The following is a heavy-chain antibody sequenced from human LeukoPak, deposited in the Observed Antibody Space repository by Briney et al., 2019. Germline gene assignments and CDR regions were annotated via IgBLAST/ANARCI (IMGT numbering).Heavy chain of an antibody. CDR1: GYTFTSYY. CDR3: ARSQGGNTLWFDP. J-gene: IGHJ5*02. Sequence: ASVKVSCKASGYTFTSYYMHWVRQAPGQGLEWMGIINTSGGSTTYAQKFQGRVTMTRDTSTSTVYLEVSSLRSEDTAVYYCARSQGGNTLWFDPWGQGTLVTVSS. D-gene: IGHD4-23*01. CDR2: INTSGGST. V-gene: IGHV1-46*01.